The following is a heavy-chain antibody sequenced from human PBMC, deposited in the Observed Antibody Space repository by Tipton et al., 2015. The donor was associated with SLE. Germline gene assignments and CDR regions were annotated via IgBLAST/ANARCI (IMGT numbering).Heavy chain of an antibody. CDR1: GSSITSDSNY. CDR3: ARDKSSHSKYILDY. J-gene: IGHJ4*02. Sequence: TLSLTCTVSGSSITSDSNYWTWIRQPAGKGLVWIGHIYTSGTTNYNPSLKSRVTILMDTSKNQFSLKLTSVTAADTAVYYCARDKSSHSKYILDYWGQGTLVTVSS. CDR2: IYTSGTT. V-gene: IGHV4-61*09. D-gene: IGHD3-3*02.